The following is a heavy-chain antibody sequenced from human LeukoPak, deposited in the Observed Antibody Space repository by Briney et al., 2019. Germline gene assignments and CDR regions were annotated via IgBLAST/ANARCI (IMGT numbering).Heavy chain of an antibody. CDR3: AKSVVGYSYAAPIFDY. J-gene: IGHJ4*02. Sequence: GGSLRLSCAASGFTFSSYAMSWVRQAPGKGLEWVSAISGSGGSTYYADSVKGRFTIPRDNSKNTLYLQMNSLRAEDTAVYYCAKSVVGYSYAAPIFDYWGQGTLVTVSS. V-gene: IGHV3-23*01. CDR1: GFTFSSYA. D-gene: IGHD5-18*01. CDR2: ISGSGGST.